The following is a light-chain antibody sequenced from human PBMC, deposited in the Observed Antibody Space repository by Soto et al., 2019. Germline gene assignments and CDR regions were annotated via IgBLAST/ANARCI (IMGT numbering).Light chain of an antibody. V-gene: IGLV2-14*01. Sequence: QSALTQPASVSGSPEQSITISCTGTSSDVGGYNYVSWYQQHPGKAPKLMIYDVSNRPSGVSNRFSGSKSGNTASLTISGLQAEDEADYYCSSYTSSSTPFYVFGTGTKLTVL. CDR1: SSDVGGYNY. CDR2: DVS. CDR3: SSYTSSSTPFYV. J-gene: IGLJ1*01.